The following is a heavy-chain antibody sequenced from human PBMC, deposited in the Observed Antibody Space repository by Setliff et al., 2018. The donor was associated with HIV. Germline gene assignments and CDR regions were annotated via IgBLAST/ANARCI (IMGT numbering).Heavy chain of an antibody. D-gene: IGHD3-22*01. CDR2: IYSGGSR. Sequence: GGSLRLSCAASGFTFSTYAMSWVRQAPGKGLEWVSVIYSGGSRYYADSVKGRFTISRDNSKNTLYLQMNSLRAEDTAVYYCARDLNYYDSSGSPYFDYWGQGTLVTVSS. V-gene: IGHV3-66*01. J-gene: IGHJ4*02. CDR3: ARDLNYYDSSGSPYFDY. CDR1: GFTFSTYA.